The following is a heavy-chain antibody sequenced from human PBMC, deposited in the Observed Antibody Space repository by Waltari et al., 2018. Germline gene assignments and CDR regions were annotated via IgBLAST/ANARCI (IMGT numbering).Heavy chain of an antibody. Sequence: QVQLQQWGAGLLKPSETLSLTCAVYGGSFSGYYWSWIRQPPGKGREWLGEINHSGSTNYNPSLKSRVTISVDTSKNQFSLKLSSVTAADTAVYYCARSRRGIVVVPAAPRYYYYYMDVWGKGTTVTISS. CDR3: ARSRRGIVVVPAAPRYYYYYMDV. V-gene: IGHV4-34*01. CDR2: INHSGST. D-gene: IGHD2-2*01. CDR1: GGSFSGYY. J-gene: IGHJ6*03.